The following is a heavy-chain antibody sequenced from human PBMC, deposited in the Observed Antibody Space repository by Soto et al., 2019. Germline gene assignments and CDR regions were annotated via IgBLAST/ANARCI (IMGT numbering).Heavy chain of an antibody. CDR3: ARVPTVTTPPYYYYGMDV. J-gene: IGHJ6*02. CDR1: GGSVSSGSYY. CDR2: IYYSGST. Sequence: SETLSLTCTVSGGSVSSGSYYWSWIRQPPGKGLEWIGYIYYSGSTNYNPSLKSRVTISVDTSKNQFSLKLSSVTAADTAVYYCARVPTVTTPPYYYYGMDVWGQGTTVTVSS. V-gene: IGHV4-61*01. D-gene: IGHD4-17*01.